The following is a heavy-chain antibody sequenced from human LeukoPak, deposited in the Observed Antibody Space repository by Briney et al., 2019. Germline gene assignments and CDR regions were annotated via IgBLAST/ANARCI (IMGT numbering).Heavy chain of an antibody. Sequence: ASVKVSCKSSGYXFTGNYIHWVRQAPGQGLEWMGWIIPNSGGTNYAQKFQGRVTMTRDTSISTAYMELSSLRSDDTAVYYCATDNKYHDWGQGTLVTVSS. J-gene: IGHJ4*02. CDR2: IIPNSGGT. CDR1: GYXFTGNY. CDR3: ATDNKYHD. D-gene: IGHD2-2*01. V-gene: IGHV1-2*02.